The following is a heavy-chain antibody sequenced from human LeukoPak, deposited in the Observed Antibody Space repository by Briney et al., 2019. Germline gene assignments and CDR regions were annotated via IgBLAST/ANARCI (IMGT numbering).Heavy chain of an antibody. D-gene: IGHD2/OR15-2a*01. CDR1: GLTFSRYW. Sequence: EGTLRLFCAASGLTFSRYWMSWVRQARGKGLEWVANIKQDGSEKYYVDSVKGRFTISRDNAKNSLYLQMNSLRAEDTAVYYCASCTPYFLNYWGQGTLVTVSS. J-gene: IGHJ4*02. CDR2: IKQDGSEK. CDR3: ASCTPYFLNY. V-gene: IGHV3-7*01.